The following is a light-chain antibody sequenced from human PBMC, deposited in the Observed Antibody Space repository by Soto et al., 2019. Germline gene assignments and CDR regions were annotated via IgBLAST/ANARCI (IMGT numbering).Light chain of an antibody. J-gene: IGKJ1*01. CDR1: QSIHTS. CDR3: QHYGRSPTWT. V-gene: IGKV3-20*01. Sequence: EIVMTQSPATLSVSPGERATLSCRASQSIHTSLAWYQQKPGQPPRLVVYDSTLRANGVPDRFSGSGSGTDFTLTISRLEPEDFAVYYCQHYGRSPTWTFGQGTKVDIK. CDR2: DST.